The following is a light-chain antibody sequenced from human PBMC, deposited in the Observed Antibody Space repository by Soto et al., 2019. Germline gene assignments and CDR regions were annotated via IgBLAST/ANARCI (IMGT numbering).Light chain of an antibody. J-gene: IGKJ1*01. Sequence: EIVLTQSPGTLSLSPGERATLSCRASQSVSSSYLAWYQQKPGQAPRFLIFGASSRATGIPDRFSGSGSGTDFTLTISRLDPEDFALYYCQQYGSSSWTFGQGTKVEIK. CDR2: GAS. CDR3: QQYGSSSWT. CDR1: QSVSSSY. V-gene: IGKV3-20*01.